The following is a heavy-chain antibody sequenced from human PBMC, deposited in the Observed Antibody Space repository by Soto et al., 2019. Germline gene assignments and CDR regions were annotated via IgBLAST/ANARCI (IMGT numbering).Heavy chain of an antibody. CDR1: GGSISRYY. CDR3: ARSALCHGGNPYYYYGMDV. CDR2: IYTSGST. J-gene: IGHJ6*02. V-gene: IGHV4-4*07. Sequence: SETLSLTCTVSGGSISRYYWIWIRQPAGKGLEWIGRIYTSGSTNYNPSLKSRVTMSVDTSKNQFSLNLSSVTAADTAVYYCARSALCHGGNPYYYYGMDVWGQGTKVTVSS. D-gene: IGHD2-15*01.